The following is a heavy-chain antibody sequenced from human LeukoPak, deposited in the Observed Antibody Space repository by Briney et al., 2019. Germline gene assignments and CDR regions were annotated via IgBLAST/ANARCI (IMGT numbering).Heavy chain of an antibody. J-gene: IGHJ4*02. CDR2: ISASNGNT. CDR3: ARSIVGATGFDY. D-gene: IGHD1-26*01. V-gene: IGHV1-18*01. CDR1: GYTFSNSG. Sequence: ASVKVSCKASGYTFSNSGIVWVRQAPGQGLEWMGWISASNGNTKHAQKFQGRVTMTTDTSTSTAYMELRSLRSDDTAVYYCARSIVGATGFDYWGQGTLVTVSS.